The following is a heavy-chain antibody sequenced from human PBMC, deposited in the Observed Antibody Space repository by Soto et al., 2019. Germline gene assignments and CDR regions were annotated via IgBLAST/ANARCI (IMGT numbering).Heavy chain of an antibody. Sequence: QVQLVESGGGVVQPGRSLRLSCAASGFTFSSYAMHWVRQAPGKGLEWVAVISYDGSNKYYADSVKGRFTISRDNSKNTLYLQMNSLRAEDTAVYYCARGYDYGDLPLWYWGQGTLVTVSS. D-gene: IGHD4-17*01. V-gene: IGHV3-30-3*01. CDR3: ARGYDYGDLPLWY. J-gene: IGHJ4*02. CDR1: GFTFSSYA. CDR2: ISYDGSNK.